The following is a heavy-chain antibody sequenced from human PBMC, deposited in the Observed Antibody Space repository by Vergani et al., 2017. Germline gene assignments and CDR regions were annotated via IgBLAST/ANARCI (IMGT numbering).Heavy chain of an antibody. V-gene: IGHV1-46*03. CDR1: GYTFSNYY. CDR2: INPSGGHT. D-gene: IGHD3-9*01. J-gene: IGHJ4*02. CDR3: ARVDYGILTGCRC. Sequence: QVQVVQSGAEVKKSGASVKVSCKTSGYTFSNYYMHWVRQAPGQGLEWMGIINPSGGHTNYAQKFQGRVTMTRDTSTSTVYMELSSLRSEDTAIYYCARVDYGILTGCRCWGRGTLVAVSA.